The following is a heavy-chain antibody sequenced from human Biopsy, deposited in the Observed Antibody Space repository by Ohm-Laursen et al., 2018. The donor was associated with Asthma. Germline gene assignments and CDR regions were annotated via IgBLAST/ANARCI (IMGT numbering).Heavy chain of an antibody. CDR1: GFTVSTNG. Sequence: GSLRLSCTASGFTVSTNGMSWVRQPPGKGLEWVSVIYSGGGTYYADSVQGRDTISRDNSKNTLSLQMNSLRAEDTAVYYCARAYGGSFFSGSFDIWGQGTMVTVSS. CDR2: IYSGGGT. CDR3: ARAYGGSFFSGSFDI. D-gene: IGHD4-23*01. V-gene: IGHV3-53*01. J-gene: IGHJ3*02.